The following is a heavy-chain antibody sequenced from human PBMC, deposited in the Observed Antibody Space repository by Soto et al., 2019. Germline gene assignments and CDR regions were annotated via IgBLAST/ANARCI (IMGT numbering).Heavy chain of an antibody. CDR3: AKGVLSFHYGMEV. CDR1: GFTFNTYP. Sequence: GGSLRLSCATSGFTFNTYPMTWVRQAPGKGLEWVSSISSTAGRTSSYADSVKGRFAISRDFSDNTVYLQMNNLRVDDTAVYFCAKGVLSFHYGMEVWGQGTTVTVSS. J-gene: IGHJ6*02. V-gene: IGHV3-23*01. CDR2: ISSTAGRTS. D-gene: IGHD3-10*01.